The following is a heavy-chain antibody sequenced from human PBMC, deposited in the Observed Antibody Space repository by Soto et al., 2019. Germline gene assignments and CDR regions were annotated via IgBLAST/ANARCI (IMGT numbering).Heavy chain of an antibody. CDR1: GFTFDSYA. Sequence: EVKLLESGGGLAQPGGSLRLSCVGSGFTFDSYALSWVRQAPGERLQWIAAISGSADGTDYAHSVRGRFTISRENAKKTLNLQMDSLRVEDTAVYFCAKDTVGGYSFWSGYYSDGLDVWGQGTLVSVS. J-gene: IGHJ3*01. D-gene: IGHD3-3*01. CDR2: ISGSADGT. V-gene: IGHV3-23*01. CDR3: AKDTVGGYSFWSGYYSDGLDV.